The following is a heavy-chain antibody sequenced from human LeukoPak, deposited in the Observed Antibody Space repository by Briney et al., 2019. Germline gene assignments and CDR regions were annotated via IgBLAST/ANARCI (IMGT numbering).Heavy chain of an antibody. J-gene: IGHJ6*02. D-gene: IGHD5-24*01. CDR2: IREDGRQT. CDR1: GFQFETFW. CDR3: ARDPATWYLDV. Sequence: GGSLRLSCEASGFQFETFWLSWLRQAPGKGLEWLANIREDGRQTYYAESVKGRFTISRDNSKNTLYLQMNSLRAEDTAVYYCARDPATWYLDVWGQGTTVTVS. V-gene: IGHV3-7*03.